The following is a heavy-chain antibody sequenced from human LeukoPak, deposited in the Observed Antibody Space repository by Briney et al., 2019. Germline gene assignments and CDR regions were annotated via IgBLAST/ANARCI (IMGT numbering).Heavy chain of an antibody. CDR3: AKERYSSSSLFAITPFDY. J-gene: IGHJ4*02. Sequence: GGSLSLSCTASGFTFSSYGMHWVRQAPGKGLEWVAIIQYDGSNKHYVDSVQGRFTISRDNSKNTLYLQMNSLRAEDTAVYYCAKERYSSSSLFAITPFDYWGQGTLVTVSS. CDR2: IQYDGSNK. D-gene: IGHD6-13*01. CDR1: GFTFSSYG. V-gene: IGHV3-30*02.